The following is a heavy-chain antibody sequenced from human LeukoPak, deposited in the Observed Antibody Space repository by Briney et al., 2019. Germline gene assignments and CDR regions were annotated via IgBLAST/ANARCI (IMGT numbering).Heavy chain of an antibody. V-gene: IGHV1-69*04. CDR3: ARDASGSYYGHFDY. CDR1: GGTFSSYA. CDR2: IIPILGIA. Sequence: SVKVSCKASGGTFSSYAISWVRQAPGQGLEWMGRIIPILGIANYAQKFQGRVTITADKSTSTAYMELSSLRSEDTAVYYCARDASGSYYGHFDYWGQGTLVTVSS. J-gene: IGHJ4*02. D-gene: IGHD1-26*01.